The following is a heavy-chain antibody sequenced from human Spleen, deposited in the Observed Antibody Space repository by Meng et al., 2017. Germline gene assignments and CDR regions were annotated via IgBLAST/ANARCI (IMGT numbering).Heavy chain of an antibody. CDR1: GYSISSGYY. CDR2: IYHSGST. Sequence: SETLSLTCTVSGYSISSGYYWGWLRQPPGKGLEWIGSIYHSGSTYYNSSLKSRVTISVDSSKNQFSLKMGFVTAADTTVCYCAGGAVVTLIFYHAMDVWGQGTTVTVSS. D-gene: IGHD2-21*02. V-gene: IGHV4-38-2*02. J-gene: IGHJ6*02. CDR3: AGGAVVTLIFYHAMDV.